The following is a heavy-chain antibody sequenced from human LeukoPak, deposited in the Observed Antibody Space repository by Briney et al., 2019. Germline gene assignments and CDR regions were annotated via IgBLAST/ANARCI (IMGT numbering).Heavy chain of an antibody. Sequence: AGSLTLSCAASGFTFSDHYMDWGRQAPRKGLDLVGRIKNTANSDTTDYASSVKGRFIISRNDSKNSLFLQMNSLETEDAAVYYCTRPLRAAMATNDAFDMWGQGTTVIVSS. CDR3: TRPLRAAMATNDAFDM. V-gene: IGHV3-72*01. D-gene: IGHD5-24*01. J-gene: IGHJ3*02. CDR2: IKNTANSDTT. CDR1: GFTFSDHY.